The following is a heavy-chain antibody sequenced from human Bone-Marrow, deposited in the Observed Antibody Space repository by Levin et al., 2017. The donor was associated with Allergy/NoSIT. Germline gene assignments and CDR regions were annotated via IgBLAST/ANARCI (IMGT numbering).Heavy chain of an antibody. J-gene: IGHJ6*02. V-gene: IGHV3-33*01. CDR2: IWYDGSNK. CDR3: ASLAVAGTPTRVGYYYYGMDV. CDR1: GFTFSSYG. D-gene: IGHD6-19*01. Sequence: GGSLRLSCAASGFTFSSYGMHWVRQAPGKGLEWVAVIWYDGSNKYYADSVKGRFTISRDNSKNTLYLQMNSLRAEDTAVYYCASLAVAGTPTRVGYYYYGMDVWGQGTTVTVSS.